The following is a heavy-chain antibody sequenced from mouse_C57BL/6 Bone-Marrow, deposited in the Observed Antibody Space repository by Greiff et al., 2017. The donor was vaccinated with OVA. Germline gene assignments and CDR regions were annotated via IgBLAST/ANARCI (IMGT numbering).Heavy chain of an antibody. D-gene: IGHD2-4*01. CDR3: ARGDYDGRVAY. Sequence: QVQLKQPGAELVRPGSSVKLSCKASGYTFTSYWMHWVKQRPIQGLEWIGNIDPSDSETHYNQKFKDKATLTVDKSSSTAYMQLSSLTSEDSAVYYCARGDYDGRVAYWGQGTLVTVSA. J-gene: IGHJ3*01. V-gene: IGHV1-52*01. CDR1: GYTFTSYW. CDR2: IDPSDSET.